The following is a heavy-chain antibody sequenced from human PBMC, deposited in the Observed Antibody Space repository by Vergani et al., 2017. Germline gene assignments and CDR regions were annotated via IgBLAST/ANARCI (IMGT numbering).Heavy chain of an antibody. V-gene: IGHV3-53*01. Sequence: EVQLLESGGGLIQPGGSLRLSCAASGFTVSSNYMSWVRQAPGKGLEWVSVIYSGGSTYYADSVKGRFTISRDNSKNTLYLQMNSLRAEDTAVYYCTRDEWELLNYYYYYGMDVWGQGTTVTVSS. J-gene: IGHJ6*02. CDR3: TRDEWELLNYYYYYGMDV. CDR2: IYSGGST. D-gene: IGHD1-26*01. CDR1: GFTVSSNY.